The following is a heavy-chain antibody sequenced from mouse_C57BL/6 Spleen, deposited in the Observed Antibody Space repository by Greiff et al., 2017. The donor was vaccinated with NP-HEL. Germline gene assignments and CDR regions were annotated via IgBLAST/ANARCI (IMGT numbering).Heavy chain of an antibody. CDR3: ARSITTVVATGYFDV. V-gene: IGHV1-54*01. CDR2: INPGSGGT. D-gene: IGHD1-1*01. J-gene: IGHJ1*03. Sequence: QVQLQQSGAELVRPGTSVKVSCKASGYAFTNYLIEWVKQRPGQGLEWIRVINPGSGGTNYNEKFKGKATLTADKSSSTAYMQLSSLTSEDSAVYFCARSITTVVATGYFDVWGTGTTVTVSS. CDR1: GYAFTNYL.